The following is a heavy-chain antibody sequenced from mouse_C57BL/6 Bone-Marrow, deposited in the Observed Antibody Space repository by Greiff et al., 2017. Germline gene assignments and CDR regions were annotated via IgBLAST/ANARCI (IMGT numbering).Heavy chain of an antibody. Sequence: QVQLQQPGAELVKPGASVKMSCKASGYTFTTYWITWVKQRPGQGLEWIGDIYPGSGSTNYNEKFKGKATLTVDTSSSTAYLQLSSLTSDDSAVYYSRIDYPYWFAYWGQGTLVTVSA. CDR2: IYPGSGST. CDR3: RIDYPYWFAY. CDR1: GYTFTTYW. J-gene: IGHJ3*01. V-gene: IGHV1-55*01. D-gene: IGHD2-4*01.